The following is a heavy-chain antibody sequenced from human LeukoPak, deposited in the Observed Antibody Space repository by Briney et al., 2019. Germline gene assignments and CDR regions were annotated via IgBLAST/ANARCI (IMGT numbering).Heavy chain of an antibody. J-gene: IGHJ4*02. CDR2: INHSGST. CDR1: GGSFSGYY. CDR3: ARGGRYCSGGSCYFIDY. V-gene: IGHV4-34*01. D-gene: IGHD2-15*01. Sequence: SETLSLTCAVYGGSFSGYYWSWIRQPPGKGLEWVGEINHSGSTNYNPSLKSRVTISVDTSKNQFSLKLSSVTAADTAVYYCARGGRYCSGGSCYFIDYWGQGTLVTVSS.